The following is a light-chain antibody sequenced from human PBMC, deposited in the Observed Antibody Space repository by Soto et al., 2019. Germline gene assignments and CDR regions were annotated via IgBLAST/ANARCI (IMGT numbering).Light chain of an antibody. CDR2: AAS. J-gene: IGKJ1*01. CDR1: QSISSY. Sequence: IQMTQYQSSLSSSVGDRVTITCRASQSISSYLNWYQQKPGKAPKLRIYAASSLESGVPLRFSGSGSGTEFTLTISSLQPDDFATYYCQQYSTYPWRFGQGTKV. CDR3: QQYSTYPWR. V-gene: IGKV1-39*01.